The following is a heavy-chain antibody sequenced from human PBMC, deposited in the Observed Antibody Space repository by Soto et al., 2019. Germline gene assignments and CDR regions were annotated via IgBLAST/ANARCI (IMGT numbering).Heavy chain of an antibody. CDR2: IYYGGST. D-gene: IGHD5-18*01. CDR1: GGSISSYY. Sequence: SETLSLTCTVSGGSISSYYWSWIRQPPGKGLEWIGYIYYGGSTDYNPSLKSRVTMSGDTSKNQLSLKLNSVAAADTAVYYCARGEGYSFAHDYWGQGIQVTVS. V-gene: IGHV4-59*01. J-gene: IGHJ4*02. CDR3: ARGEGYSFAHDY.